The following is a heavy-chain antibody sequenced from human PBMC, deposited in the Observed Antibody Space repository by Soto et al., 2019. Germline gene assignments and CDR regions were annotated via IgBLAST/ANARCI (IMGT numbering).Heavy chain of an antibody. CDR2: IYYSGST. V-gene: IGHV4-31*03. J-gene: IGHJ5*02. CDR1: GGSISSGGYY. D-gene: IGHD6-13*01. CDR3: ARGGAAAGYNWFDP. Sequence: SETLSLTCTVSGGSISSGGYYWSWIRQHPGKGLEWIGYIYYSGSTYYNPSLKSRVTISVDTSKNQFSLKLSSVTAADTAVYYCARGGAAAGYNWFDPWGQGTLVTVPS.